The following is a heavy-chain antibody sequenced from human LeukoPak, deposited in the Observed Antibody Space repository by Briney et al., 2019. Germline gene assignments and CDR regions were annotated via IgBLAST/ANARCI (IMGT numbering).Heavy chain of an antibody. CDR1: GFTFSYYA. J-gene: IGHJ3*02. D-gene: IGHD6-6*01. Sequence: PGGSLRLSCAASGFTFSYYAMHWVRPAPGKGLEYVSAISSDGGSTYYANSVKGRFTISRDNSKNMLYLQMGSLRAEDMAVYYCARWVSTSYDAFDIWGQGTMVTVSS. V-gene: IGHV3-64*01. CDR2: ISSDGGST. CDR3: ARWVSTSYDAFDI.